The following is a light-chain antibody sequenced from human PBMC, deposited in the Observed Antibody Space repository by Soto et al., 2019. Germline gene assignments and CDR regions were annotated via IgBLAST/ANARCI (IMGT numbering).Light chain of an antibody. Sequence: ASPGDRVSITCRASQGISRYLDWYQQQQGKDPKLLIYAASTLQSGVPSRFSGSGSGTDFTLTISCLQSEDFATYYCQQYYRYSPTFGQG. J-gene: IGKJ1*01. CDR3: QQYYRYSPT. CDR1: QGISRY. V-gene: IGKV1-8*01. CDR2: AAS.